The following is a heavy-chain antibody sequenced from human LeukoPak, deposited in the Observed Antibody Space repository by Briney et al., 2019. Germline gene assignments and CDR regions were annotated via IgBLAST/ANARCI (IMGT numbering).Heavy chain of an antibody. CDR3: ATDRLEIYSFHI. CDR2: FDPEDGET. J-gene: IGHJ3*02. V-gene: IGHV1-24*01. D-gene: IGHD1-1*01. Sequence: ASVKVSCKASGGTFSSYAISWVRQAPGQGLEWMGGFDPEDGETIYAQKFQGRLTLTEDTAADTAYMELASLTSEDTAVYYCATDRLEIYSFHIWGQGTMVTVSS. CDR1: GGTFSSYA.